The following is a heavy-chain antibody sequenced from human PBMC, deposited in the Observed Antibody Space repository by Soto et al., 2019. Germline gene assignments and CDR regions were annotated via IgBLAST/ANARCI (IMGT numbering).Heavy chain of an antibody. CDR2: ISAYNGNT. Sequence: QVQLVQSGAEVKKPGASVKVSCKASGYTFTSYGISWVRQSPGQGLEWMGWISAYNGNTNYAQKLQGRVTMTTDTSTRTAYMELSRLRSDDTSVYYCSRVLWHDFWCGENFDGWGQGTLVTVSS. CDR1: GYTFTSYG. J-gene: IGHJ4*02. CDR3: SRVLWHDFWCGENFDG. V-gene: IGHV1-18*04. D-gene: IGHD3-3*01.